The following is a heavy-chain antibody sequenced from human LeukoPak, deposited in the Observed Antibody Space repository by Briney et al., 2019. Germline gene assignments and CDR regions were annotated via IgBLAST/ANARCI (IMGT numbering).Heavy chain of an antibody. CDR2: IYHSGST. CDR3: ARDSHYYDSSGYYYYFDY. J-gene: IGHJ4*02. Sequence: SETLSLTCAVSGGSISSSNWWSWVRQPPGKGLEWIGEIYHSGSTNYNPSLKSRVTISVDKSKNQFSLKLSSVTAADTAVYYCARDSHYYDSSGYYYYFDYWGQGTLVTVSS. V-gene: IGHV4-4*02. D-gene: IGHD3-22*01. CDR1: GGSISSSNW.